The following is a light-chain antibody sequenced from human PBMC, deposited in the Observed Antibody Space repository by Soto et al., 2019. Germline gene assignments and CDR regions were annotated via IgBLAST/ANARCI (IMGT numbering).Light chain of an antibody. CDR2: AAS. V-gene: IGKV1-39*01. CDR1: QNINSH. Sequence: IQLTQSPSSLSASVGDRVTITCRASQNINSHLNLYQQKAGKTPQLLIHAASSLQSGVPLRFSGSGSGTDYTLTISGLQPEDSATYYCQQSSTTWTFGQGTKVDIK. J-gene: IGKJ1*01. CDR3: QQSSTTWT.